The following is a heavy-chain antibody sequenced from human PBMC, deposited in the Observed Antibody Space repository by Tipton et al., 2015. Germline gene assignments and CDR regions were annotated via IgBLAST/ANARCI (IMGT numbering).Heavy chain of an antibody. CDR1: GFTFSSYV. Sequence: SLRLSCAASGFTFSSYVMAWVRQAPGKGLEWVSYISSGGSTIYSADSVKGRFTISRDNAKNSLYLQMISLRAEDTAVYYCARSGSYLKHYFDYWGQGTLVTVSS. V-gene: IGHV3-48*03. CDR2: ISSGGSTI. D-gene: IGHD1-26*01. CDR3: ARSGSYLKHYFDY. J-gene: IGHJ4*02.